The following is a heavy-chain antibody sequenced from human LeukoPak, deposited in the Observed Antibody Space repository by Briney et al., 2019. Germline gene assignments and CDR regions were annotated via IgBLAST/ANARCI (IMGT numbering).Heavy chain of an antibody. V-gene: IGHV1-2*02. CDR2: INPNSGGT. J-gene: IGHJ5*02. D-gene: IGHD1-7*01. CDR3: ARAGDGLELRAEFDP. Sequence: ASVKVSCKASGYTFTGYYMHWVRQAPGQGLEWMGWINPNSGGTNYAQKFQGRVTMTRDTSISAAYMELSRLRSDDTAVYYCARAGDGLELRAEFDPWGQGTLVTVSS. CDR1: GYTFTGYY.